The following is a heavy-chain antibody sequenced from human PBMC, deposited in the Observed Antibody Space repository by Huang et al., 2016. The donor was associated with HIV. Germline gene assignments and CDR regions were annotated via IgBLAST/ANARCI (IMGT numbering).Heavy chain of an antibody. CDR3: AYQQWLVGGLNR. D-gene: IGHD6-19*01. CDR1: GFAFSSYG. J-gene: IGHJ5*02. V-gene: IGHV3-21*02. CDR2: IGRDSSYR. Sequence: EVELVESGGGLVKPGGSLRLSCAASGFAFSSYGMNWVRQAPGKGLGWVAVIGRDSSYRYYADSVKGRVTISRDNAKSSIYLQLDSLRAEDTAVYYCAYQQWLVGGLNRWGQGTLVVVSS.